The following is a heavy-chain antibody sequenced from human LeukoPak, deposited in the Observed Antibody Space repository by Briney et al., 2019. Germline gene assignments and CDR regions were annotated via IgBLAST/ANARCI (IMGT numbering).Heavy chain of an antibody. CDR1: GGSISSSGYF. V-gene: IGHV4-39*07. Sequence: PSETLSLTCTVSGGSISSSGYFWVWLRQPPGKGLEWIGSISYTGSTFHNPSLKSRLTISRDTSKNQFSLRLSSVTAADTAVYSCARRRVQFVATRNYFDHWGQGILVSVSS. D-gene: IGHD1-1*01. CDR3: ARRRVQFVATRNYFDH. CDR2: ISYTGST. J-gene: IGHJ4*02.